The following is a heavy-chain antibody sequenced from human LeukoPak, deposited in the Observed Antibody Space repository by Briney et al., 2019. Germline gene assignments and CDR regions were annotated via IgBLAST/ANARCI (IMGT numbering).Heavy chain of an antibody. J-gene: IGHJ4*02. V-gene: IGHV3-7*03. Sequence: GGTLRLSCAASGFTFSSYGMSWVRQAPGKGLEWVANIKQDGSEKYYVDSVKGRFTISRDNAKNSLYLQMNSLRAEDTALYYCARTGRDCSGGSCYNFDYWGQGTLVTVSS. D-gene: IGHD2-15*01. CDR1: GFTFSSYG. CDR3: ARTGRDCSGGSCYNFDY. CDR2: IKQDGSEK.